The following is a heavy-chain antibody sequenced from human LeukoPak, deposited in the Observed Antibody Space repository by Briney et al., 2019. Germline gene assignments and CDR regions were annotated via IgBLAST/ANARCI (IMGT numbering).Heavy chain of an antibody. CDR1: GGSIRGSSYY. CDR2: IYYRGST. J-gene: IGHJ4*02. CDR3: AKTVWSRLAAGLDS. D-gene: IGHD2-21*02. V-gene: IGHV4-39*01. Sequence: SETLSLTCSVSGGSIRGSSYYWGWIRQPPGKGLEWIGNIYYRGSTYYNPSLKSRVIMSIDTSKNQFSLKVNSVTATDTAVYYCAKTVWSRLAAGLDSWGQGTLVTVSS.